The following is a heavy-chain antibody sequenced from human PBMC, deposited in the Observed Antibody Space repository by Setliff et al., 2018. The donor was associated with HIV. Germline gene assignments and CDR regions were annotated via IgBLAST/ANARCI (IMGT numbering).Heavy chain of an antibody. CDR2: VSNTGTT. J-gene: IGHJ4*02. Sequence: SETLSLTCSVSAGSISAYYWSWVRQSPGRGLEWIGYVSNTGTTSYNPSLNSRVTMTLDTSRDQFSLKLSSVTAADTAVYYCARTRGRALVSYYFDSWGQGRLVTVSS. CDR3: ARTRGRALVSYYFDS. V-gene: IGHV4-59*01. D-gene: IGHD1-26*01. CDR1: AGSISAYY.